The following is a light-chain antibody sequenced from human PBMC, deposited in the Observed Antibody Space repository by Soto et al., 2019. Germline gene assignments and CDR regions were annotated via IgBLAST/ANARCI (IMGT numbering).Light chain of an antibody. V-gene: IGKV1-33*01. J-gene: IGKJ4*01. CDR3: QQYDNLPLT. CDR1: QDISNY. Sequence: DIQMTQSPSSLSASVGDRVTITCQASQDISNYLNWYQQKQGKAPKLLIYDASNLETGVPSRLRASGSGKNFTFIISGLQPEDIATYYCQQYDNLPLTCGGGTKVEIK. CDR2: DAS.